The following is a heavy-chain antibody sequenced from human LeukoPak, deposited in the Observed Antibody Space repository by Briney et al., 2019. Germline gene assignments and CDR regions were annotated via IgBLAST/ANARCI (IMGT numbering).Heavy chain of an antibody. J-gene: IGHJ3*02. CDR1: GGSISSYY. CDR3: AREGTTATGPPDDAFDI. D-gene: IGHD4-17*01. CDR2: IYTSGST. V-gene: IGHV4-4*07. Sequence: PSETLSLTCTVSGGSISSYYWSWIRQPAGKGLEWIGRIYTSGSTNYNPSLKSRVTMSVDTSKNQFSLKLSPVTAADTAVYYCAREGTTATGPPDDAFDIWGQGTMVTVSS.